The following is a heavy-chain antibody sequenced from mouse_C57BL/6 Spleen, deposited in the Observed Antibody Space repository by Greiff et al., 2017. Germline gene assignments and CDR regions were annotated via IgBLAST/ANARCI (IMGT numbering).Heavy chain of an antibody. CDR1: GYSITSGYY. CDR2: ISYDGSN. J-gene: IGHJ1*03. V-gene: IGHV3-6*01. Sequence: EVKVEESGPGLVKPSQSLSLTCSVTGYSITSGYYWNWIRQFPGNKLEWMGYISYDGSNNYNPSLKNRISITRDTSKNQFFLKLNSVTTEDTATYYCARDRGYFDVWGTGTTVTVSS. CDR3: ARDRGYFDV.